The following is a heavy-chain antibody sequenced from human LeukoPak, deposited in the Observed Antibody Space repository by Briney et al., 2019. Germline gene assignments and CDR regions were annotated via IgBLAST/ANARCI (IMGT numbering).Heavy chain of an antibody. V-gene: IGHV3-21*01. J-gene: IGHJ6*02. CDR3: ARDPPGDYYGMDV. Sequence: GGSLRLSCAASGFTFSSYSMNWVRQAPGKGLEWVSSISSSSSYIYYADSVKGRFTISRDNSKNTLYLQMNSLRAEDTAVYYCARDPPGDYYGMDVWGQGTTVTVSS. CDR2: ISSSSSYI. CDR1: GFTFSSYS. D-gene: IGHD7-27*01.